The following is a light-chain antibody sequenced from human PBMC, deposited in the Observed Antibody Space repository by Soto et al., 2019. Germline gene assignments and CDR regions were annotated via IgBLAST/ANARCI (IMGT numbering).Light chain of an antibody. Sequence: VLTQSPDTLSFSPGERAPXSRRARQSLGTRLAWYHHKXXHAPSIXXXGQXSRATGILDRFIGSGSERDFTLTISRLKPEYFSSSYCRHYHVGQPSAVGRGTRLDIK. CDR2: GQX. CDR1: QSLGTR. J-gene: IGKJ5*01. CDR3: RHYHVGQPSA. V-gene: IGKV3-20*01.